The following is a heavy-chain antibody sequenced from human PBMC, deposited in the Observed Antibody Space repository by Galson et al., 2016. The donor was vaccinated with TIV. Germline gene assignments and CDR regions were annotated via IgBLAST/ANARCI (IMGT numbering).Heavy chain of an antibody. J-gene: IGHJ4*02. D-gene: IGHD3-9*01. V-gene: IGHV1-69*04. Sequence: SVKVSCKASGYTFTGYYMHWVRQAPGQGLEWMGRIIPVLGMTNYAQKLQGRVTITADRFTGTAYLELSSLKPGDTAVYYCARADSVDISSTEYWGQGTLVTVSS. CDR2: IIPVLGMT. CDR3: ARADSVDISSTEY. CDR1: GYTFTGYY.